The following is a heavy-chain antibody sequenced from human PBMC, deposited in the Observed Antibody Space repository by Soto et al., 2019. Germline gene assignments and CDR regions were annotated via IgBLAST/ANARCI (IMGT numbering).Heavy chain of an antibody. CDR3: ARERRDDYKYYFDS. CDR1: GGSISSGGYY. CDR2: IYYSGST. D-gene: IGHD4-4*01. V-gene: IGHV4-31*03. J-gene: IGHJ4*02. Sequence: SETLSLTCPVSGGSISSGGYYWSWIRKHPGKGLEWIGYIYYSGSTYYNPSLKSRVTISVDTSKNQFSLKLSSVTAADTAVYHCARERRDDYKYYFDSWGQGTLITVSS.